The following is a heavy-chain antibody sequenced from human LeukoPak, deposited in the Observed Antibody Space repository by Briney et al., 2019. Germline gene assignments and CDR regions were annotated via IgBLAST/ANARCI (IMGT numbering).Heavy chain of an antibody. CDR2: MNPNSGNT. V-gene: IGHV1-8*03. Sequence: ASVKVSCKASGYTFTSYDINWVRQATGQGLEWRGWMNPNSGNTAYAQKFQGRVTITADKSTSTAYMELSRLRSEDTAVYYCARVQSRGSYWFDPWGQGTLVTVSS. J-gene: IGHJ5*02. CDR3: ARVQSRGSYWFDP. D-gene: IGHD1-26*01. CDR1: GYTFTSYD.